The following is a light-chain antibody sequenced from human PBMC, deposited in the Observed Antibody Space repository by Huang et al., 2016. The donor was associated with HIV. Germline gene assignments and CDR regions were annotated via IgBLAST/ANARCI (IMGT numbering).Light chain of an antibody. CDR2: SSS. J-gene: IGKJ1*01. Sequence: EIVMTQSPATLSVSPGERATLSCRASQSVKSNLAWYQQKPGQALRLLIYSSSTRATGIPARFSGSGSGTEFTLTISSLQSEDCAVYYCQQYNDWPPWTFGQGTKVEIK. CDR1: QSVKSN. CDR3: QQYNDWPPWT. V-gene: IGKV3-15*01.